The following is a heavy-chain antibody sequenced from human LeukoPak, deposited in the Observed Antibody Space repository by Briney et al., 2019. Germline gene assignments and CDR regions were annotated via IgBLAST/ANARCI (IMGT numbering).Heavy chain of an antibody. Sequence: PSETLSLTCAVYGGSFSGYYWSWIRQPPGKGLEWIGKINHSGSTNYNPSLKSRVTISVDTSKNQFSLKLSSVTAADTAVYYCAGIAAGFNWFDPWGQGTLVTVSS. CDR3: AGIAAGFNWFDP. CDR1: GGSFSGYY. CDR2: INHSGST. V-gene: IGHV4-34*01. D-gene: IGHD6-13*01. J-gene: IGHJ5*02.